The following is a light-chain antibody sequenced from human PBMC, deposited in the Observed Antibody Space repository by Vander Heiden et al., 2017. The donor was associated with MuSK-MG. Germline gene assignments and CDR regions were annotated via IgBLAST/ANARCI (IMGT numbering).Light chain of an antibody. V-gene: IGLV3-19*01. CDR1: RLRNYY. CDR3: NSRDSSGNHVV. J-gene: IGLJ2*01. CDR2: GKT. Sequence: SSELTQDPAVSVALGQTVRITCQGDRLRNYYSSWYQQKPGQAPVLVIYGKTHRPSGIPDRFSGSSSGNTASLTITGAQAEDEADYYCNSRDSSGNHVVFGGGTKLTVL.